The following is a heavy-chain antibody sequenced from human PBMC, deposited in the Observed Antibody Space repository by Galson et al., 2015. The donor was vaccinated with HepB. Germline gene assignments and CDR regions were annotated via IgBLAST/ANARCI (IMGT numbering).Heavy chain of an antibody. V-gene: IGHV3-21*01. Sequence: SLRLSCAASGYTFSSYSLTWVRQAPGKGLEWVSSISSSSSYTYYADSVKGRFTISRDNARNSLYLQMNSLRVEDTALYYCARPVYTSPSDWYFDLWGRGTLVTVSS. CDR1: GYTFSSYS. J-gene: IGHJ2*01. CDR3: ARPVYTSPSDWYFDL. D-gene: IGHD6-6*01. CDR2: ISSSSSYT.